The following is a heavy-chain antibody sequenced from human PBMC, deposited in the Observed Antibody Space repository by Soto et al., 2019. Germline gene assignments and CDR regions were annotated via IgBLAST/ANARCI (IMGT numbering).Heavy chain of an antibody. CDR3: ARSWIVVVPAAENYFDY. J-gene: IGHJ4*02. CDR1: GFTFSSYA. D-gene: IGHD2-2*01. CDR2: ISYDGSNK. V-gene: IGHV3-30-3*01. Sequence: PGGSLRLSCAASGFTFSSYAMHWVRQAPGKGLEWVAVISYDGSNKYYADSVKGRFTISRDNSKNTLYLQMSSLGAEDTAVYYCARSWIVVVPAAENYFDYCVQGTLVTVSS.